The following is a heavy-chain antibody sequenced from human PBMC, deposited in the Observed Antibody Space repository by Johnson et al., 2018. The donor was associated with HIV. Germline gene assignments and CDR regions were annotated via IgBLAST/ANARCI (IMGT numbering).Heavy chain of an antibody. V-gene: IGHV3-30*03. CDR2: ISYDGTKT. CDR3: ARGEEEQLGDAFDI. CDR1: GIIFSDYG. D-gene: IGHD6-6*01. J-gene: IGHJ3*02. Sequence: QVQLVESGGGVVQPGRSLRLSCAVSGIIFSDYGMHWVRQAPGKGLEWVALISYDGTKTYYVDSVKGRFTISRDNSKNTLYLQMNSLRAEDTAVYYCARGEEEQLGDAFDIWGQGTMVTVSS.